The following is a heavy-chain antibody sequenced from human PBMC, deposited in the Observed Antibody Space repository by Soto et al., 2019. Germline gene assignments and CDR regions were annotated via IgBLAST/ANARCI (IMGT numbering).Heavy chain of an antibody. J-gene: IGHJ4*02. CDR3: ARDSSGWRQRGFDY. D-gene: IGHD6-19*01. CDR2: ISSSSSYI. CDR1: GFTFSSYS. V-gene: IGHV3-21*01. Sequence: PGGSLRLSCAASGFTFSSYSMNWVRQAPGKGLEWVSSISSSSSYIYYADSVKGRFTISRDNAKNSLYLQMNSLRAEDTAVYYCARDSSGWRQRGFDYWGQGTLVTVSS.